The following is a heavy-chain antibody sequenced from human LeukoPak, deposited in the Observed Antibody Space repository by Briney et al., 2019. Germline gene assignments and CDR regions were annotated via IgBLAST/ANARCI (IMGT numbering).Heavy chain of an antibody. CDR1: GFTFSSYG. V-gene: IGHV3-33*06. J-gene: IGHJ4*02. D-gene: IGHD2-2*02. Sequence: GRSLRLSCAASGFTFSSYGMHWVRQAPGKGLEWVAVIWYDGSNKYCADSVKGRFTISRDNSKNTLYLQMNSLRAEDTAVYYCAKDGLGYCSSTSCYKSGYFDYWGQGTLVTVSS. CDR3: AKDGLGYCSSTSCYKSGYFDY. CDR2: IWYDGSNK.